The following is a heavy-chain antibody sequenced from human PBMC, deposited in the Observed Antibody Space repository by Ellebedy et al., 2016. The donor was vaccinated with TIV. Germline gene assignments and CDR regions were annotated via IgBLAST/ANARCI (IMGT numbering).Heavy chain of an antibody. CDR3: AREEVAAYFDY. D-gene: IGHD2-15*01. CDR2: ISYDGRKE. V-gene: IGHV3-30*04. J-gene: IGHJ4*02. CDR1: GFTFSPYP. Sequence: GGSLRLSXAASGFTFSPYPMHWVRQAPGKGLEWVALISYDGRKEYYADSVKGRFSISRDNSKNTLYLQMNSLRAEDTAVYYCAREEVAAYFDYWGQGTLVTVSS.